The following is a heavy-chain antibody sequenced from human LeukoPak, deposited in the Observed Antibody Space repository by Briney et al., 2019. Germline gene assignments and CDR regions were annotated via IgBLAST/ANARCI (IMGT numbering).Heavy chain of an antibody. CDR3: ARTGAAADDYYYYYGMDV. Sequence: ASVKVSCKASGYTFTGYYMHWVRQAPGQGLEWMGWINPNSGGTNYAQKFQGWVTMTRDTSISTAYMELSRLRSDDTAVYCCARTGAAADDYYYYYGMDVWGQGTTVTVSS. CDR2: INPNSGGT. CDR1: GYTFTGYY. D-gene: IGHD6-13*01. J-gene: IGHJ6*02. V-gene: IGHV1-2*04.